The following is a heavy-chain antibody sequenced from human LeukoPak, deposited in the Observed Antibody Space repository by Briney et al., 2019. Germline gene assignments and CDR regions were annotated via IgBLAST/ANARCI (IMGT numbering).Heavy chain of an antibody. CDR2: INSDGSST. CDR3: ACDTAMAQLFDY. J-gene: IGHJ4*02. D-gene: IGHD5-18*01. V-gene: IGHV3-74*01. CDR1: GFTFSSYW. Sequence: PGGSLRLSCAASGFTFSSYWMHWVRQAPGKGLVWVSRINSDGSSTSYADSVKGRFTIPRDNAKNTLYLQMNSLRAEDTAVYYCACDTAMAQLFDYWGQGTLVTVSS.